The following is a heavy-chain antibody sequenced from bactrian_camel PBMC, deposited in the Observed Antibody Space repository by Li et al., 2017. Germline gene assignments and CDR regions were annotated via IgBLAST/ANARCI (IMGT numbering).Heavy chain of an antibody. Sequence: QVQLVESGGGSVQAGGSLRLACKVTDDPTSKYYMDDTYCMGWFRQAPGKEREEVAHTDNDGTSNYAHSVKGRFTISQDNAKSTLYLQMNSLKPEDTAMYYCAAGGGNGAFCYTGERSMDYWGQGTQVSVSS. J-gene: IGHJ4*01. CDR2: TDNDGTS. CDR1: DDPTSKYYMDDTYC. D-gene: IGHD2*01. CDR3: AAGGGNGAFCYTGERSMDY. V-gene: IGHV3S53*01.